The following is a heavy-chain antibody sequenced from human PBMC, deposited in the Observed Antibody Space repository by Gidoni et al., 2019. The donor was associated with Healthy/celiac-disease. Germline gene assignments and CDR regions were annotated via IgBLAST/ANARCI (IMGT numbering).Heavy chain of an antibody. Sequence: EVQLFESGGGLVQPGGSLRLSCAASGFTFSSYAMSWVRQAPGKGLEWVSAISGSGGSTYYADSVKGRFTISRDNSKNTLYLQMNSLRAEDTAVYYCAKGGPGYSYGYSAYYFDYWGQGTLVTVSS. CDR2: ISGSGGST. CDR1: GFTFSSYA. V-gene: IGHV3-23*01. D-gene: IGHD5-18*01. J-gene: IGHJ4*02. CDR3: AKGGPGYSYGYSAYYFDY.